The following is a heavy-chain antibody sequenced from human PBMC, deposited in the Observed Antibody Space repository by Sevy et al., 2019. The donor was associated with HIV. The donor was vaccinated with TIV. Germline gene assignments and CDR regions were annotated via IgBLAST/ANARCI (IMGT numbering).Heavy chain of an antibody. CDR1: GYTFSDSGYY. D-gene: IGHD3-3*01. CDR2: INPKSGAT. J-gene: IGHJ6*02. Sequence: ASVKVSCKASGYTFSDSGYYVHWVRQAPGQGLAWMGWINPKSGATNYAQKFQGRVTMTRDTSISTANMELSRLTSDDTAVYYCARESYDFWTGPVDYDYGMDVWGQGTTVTVSS. V-gene: IGHV1-2*02. CDR3: ARESYDFWTGPVDYDYGMDV.